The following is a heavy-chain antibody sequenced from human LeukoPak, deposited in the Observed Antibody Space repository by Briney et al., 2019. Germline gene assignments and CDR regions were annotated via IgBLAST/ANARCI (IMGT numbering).Heavy chain of an antibody. V-gene: IGHV3-30*02. CDR1: GFTFRNYG. CDR3: SSGNSHAFDI. D-gene: IGHD4-23*01. Sequence: PGGSLRLSCAASGFTFRNYGMHWVRQAPGKGLEWVTFIRYDGINKYYAYSVKGLFTISRYNSQNTLYLQMNNLRAEDTAVYYCSSGNSHAFDIWGQGTMVTVSS. CDR2: IRYDGINK. J-gene: IGHJ3*02.